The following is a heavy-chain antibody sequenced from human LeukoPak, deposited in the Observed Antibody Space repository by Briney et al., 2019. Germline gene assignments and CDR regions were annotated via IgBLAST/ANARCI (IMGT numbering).Heavy chain of an antibody. CDR1: GFTFTSYS. V-gene: IGHV3-23*01. J-gene: IGHJ4*02. D-gene: IGHD1-26*01. CDR2: ISGGGGST. CDR3: AKDLMGATLFFDY. Sequence: GGSLRLSCAASGFTFTSYSMNWVRQAPGKGLEWVSTISGGGGSTYYADSVKGRFTISRDNSKNTLYLQVNSLRAEDTAVYYCAKDLMGATLFFDYWGQGTLVTVSS.